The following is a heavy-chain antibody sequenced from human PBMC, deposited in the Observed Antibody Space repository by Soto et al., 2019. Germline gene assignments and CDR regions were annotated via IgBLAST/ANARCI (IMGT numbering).Heavy chain of an antibody. CDR3: AKALYTYAQYYFDY. D-gene: IGHD5-18*01. J-gene: IGHJ4*02. V-gene: IGHV3-23*01. Sequence: GGSLRLSCAASGFTFSNYTMTWVRQAPGKGLEWISVISGSGGSTFYADSVRGRFTISRDNSKNTLYLQMNSLRAEDTALYYFAKALYTYAQYYFDYWGQGTLVTVSS. CDR2: ISGSGGST. CDR1: GFTFSNYT.